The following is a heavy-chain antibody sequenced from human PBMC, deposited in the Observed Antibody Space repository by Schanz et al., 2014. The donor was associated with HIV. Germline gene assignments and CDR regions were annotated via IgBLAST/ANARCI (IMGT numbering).Heavy chain of an antibody. CDR2: ISGNSDSA. Sequence: EVQLLESGGGLVQPGGFLRLSCAASRFTFSRYGMSWVRQTPDKGLEWVSSISGNSDSAYYADSVRGRFTISRDNSLHMLYLEMKSLRAEDTSVYYCARGFQGFDYWGQGTLVTVSS. CDR1: RFTFSRYG. D-gene: IGHD3-10*01. J-gene: IGHJ4*02. V-gene: IGHV3-23*01. CDR3: ARGFQGFDY.